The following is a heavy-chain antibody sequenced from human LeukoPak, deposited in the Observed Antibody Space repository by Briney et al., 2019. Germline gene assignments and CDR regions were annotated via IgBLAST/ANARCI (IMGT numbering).Heavy chain of an antibody. CDR3: ARETAMVTGYFDY. CDR1: GGSISSYY. Sequence: SETLSLTCTVSGGSISSYYWSWIRQPPGKGLEWIGYIYYSGSTNYNPSLKSRVTISVDTSKNQFSLKLGSVTAADTAVYYCARETAMVTGYFDYWGQGTLVTVSS. D-gene: IGHD5-18*01. V-gene: IGHV4-59*01. CDR2: IYYSGST. J-gene: IGHJ4*02.